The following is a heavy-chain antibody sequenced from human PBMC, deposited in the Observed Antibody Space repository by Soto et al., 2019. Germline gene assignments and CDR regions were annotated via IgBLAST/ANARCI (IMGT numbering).Heavy chain of an antibody. D-gene: IGHD3-3*01. V-gene: IGHV4-59*01. CDR2: INYSGST. J-gene: IGHJ5*02. Sequence: PSETLSLTCTVSGGSSSSYYWRWIRQPPGKGLEWIGYINYSGSTNYNPSLKSRVTISVDTSKNQFSLKLSSVTAADTAVYYCARVKYLRGRITIFGVVSNWFDPWGQGTLVTV. CDR1: GGSSSSYY. CDR3: ARVKYLRGRITIFGVVSNWFDP.